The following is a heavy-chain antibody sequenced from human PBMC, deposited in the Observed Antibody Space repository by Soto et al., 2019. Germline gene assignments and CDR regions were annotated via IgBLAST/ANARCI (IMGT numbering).Heavy chain of an antibody. D-gene: IGHD5-12*01. CDR2: INAGNGDT. V-gene: IGHV1-3*01. Sequence: QVQLVQSGAEMKKPGASVKLSCKTSGINYNTYAIHWVRQAPGQGLEWMGWINAGNGDTRYSQNFQGRVTLTRDTPASTVYMDLDSLKSEDTGVDYCARAISGYVTWGQGTLVTVSS. J-gene: IGHJ4*02. CDR1: GINYNTYA. CDR3: ARAISGYVT.